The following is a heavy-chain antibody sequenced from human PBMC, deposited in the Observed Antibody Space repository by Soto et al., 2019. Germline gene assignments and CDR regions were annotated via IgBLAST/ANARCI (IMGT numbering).Heavy chain of an antibody. CDR2: ISIGDISI. Sequence: VHLVESGGGLVQPGGSLRLSCTASAFTLSSNGMNWVRQAPGKGLEWISFISIGDISIYYADSVKGRFTISRDLAKNSLYLQMNRLRGQDTALNFCARDLGVLYHDSDTYIPHLDSWGQGTLVTVSS. CDR3: ARDLGVLYHDSDTYIPHLDS. J-gene: IGHJ4*02. CDR1: AFTLSSNG. D-gene: IGHD1-26*01. V-gene: IGHV3-48*01.